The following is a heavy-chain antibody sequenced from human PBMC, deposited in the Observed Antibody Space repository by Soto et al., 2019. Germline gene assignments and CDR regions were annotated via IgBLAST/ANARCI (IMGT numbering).Heavy chain of an antibody. D-gene: IGHD5-18*01. CDR2: IYYSGST. J-gene: IGHJ4*02. CDR3: ASGLQLWESFDY. V-gene: IGHV4-31*03. CDR1: GGSISSGGYY. Sequence: PSETLSLTCTVSGGSISSGGYYWSWIRQHPGKGLEWIGYIYYSGSTYYNPSLKSRVTISVDASKNQFSLKLSSATAADTAVYYCASGLQLWESFDYWGQGTLVAVSS.